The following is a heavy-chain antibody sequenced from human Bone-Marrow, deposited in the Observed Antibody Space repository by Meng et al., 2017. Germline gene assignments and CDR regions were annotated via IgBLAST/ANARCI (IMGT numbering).Heavy chain of an antibody. Sequence: GGSLRLSCAASGFTFSSYSMNWVRQAPGKGLEWVSSISSSSSYIYYADSVKGRFTISRDNAKNSLYLQMNSLRAEDTAVYYCAGGGATHDPVDYWGQGTLVTVSS. CDR1: GFTFSSYS. CDR2: ISSSSSYI. CDR3: AGGGATHDPVDY. D-gene: IGHD1-26*01. J-gene: IGHJ4*02. V-gene: IGHV3-21*01.